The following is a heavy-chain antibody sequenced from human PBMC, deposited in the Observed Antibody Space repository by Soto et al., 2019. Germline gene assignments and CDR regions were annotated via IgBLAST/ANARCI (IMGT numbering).Heavy chain of an antibody. D-gene: IGHD3-3*01. CDR2: ISYDGSNK. CDR3: AKDRRYYDFWSGYYTIAYYYGMDV. V-gene: IGHV3-30*18. Sequence: QVQLVESGGGVVQPGRSLRLSCAASGFTFSSYGMHWVRQAPGKGLEWVAVISYDGSNKYYADSVKGRFTISRDNSKNTLYLQMNSLRAEDTAVYYCAKDRRYYDFWSGYYTIAYYYGMDVWGQGTTVTVSS. J-gene: IGHJ6*02. CDR1: GFTFSSYG.